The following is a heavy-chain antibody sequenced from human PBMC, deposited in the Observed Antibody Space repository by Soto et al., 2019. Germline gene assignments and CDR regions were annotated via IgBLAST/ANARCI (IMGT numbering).Heavy chain of an antibody. J-gene: IGHJ4*02. CDR3: LATYGDYLDH. D-gene: IGHD4-17*01. CDR1: GYKFTTYW. CDR2: IYPDDSDS. Sequence: PGESLKISCKGSGYKFTTYWIGWVRQMPGKGLEWMAIIYPDDSDSRYSPSFQGQVTISADKSISTAYLQWSSLKASDTAIYYCLATYGDYLDHWGQGTLVTVSS. V-gene: IGHV5-51*01.